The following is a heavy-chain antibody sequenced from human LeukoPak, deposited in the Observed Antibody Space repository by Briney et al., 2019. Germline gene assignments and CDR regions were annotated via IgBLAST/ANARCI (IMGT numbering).Heavy chain of an antibody. CDR2: ISGSGGPT. V-gene: IGHV3-23*01. CDR3: AKHQPAQRVVDY. CDR1: GITFSSYL. D-gene: IGHD2-15*01. J-gene: IGHJ4*02. Sequence: GGSLRLSCEASGITFSSYLMTWVRQGPGKGLEWVADISGSGGPTNYADSVKGRFTISRDNSKNTLFLQMNSLRAEDTAIYYCAKHQPAQRVVDYWGQGTLVTVSS.